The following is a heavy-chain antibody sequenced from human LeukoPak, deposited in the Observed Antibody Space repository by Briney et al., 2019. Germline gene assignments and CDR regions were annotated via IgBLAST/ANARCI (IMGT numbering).Heavy chain of an antibody. CDR1: GYTFTSYD. V-gene: IGHV1-8*01. CDR2: MDPNSGNT. Sequence: ASVKVSCKASGYTFTSYDINWVRQATGQGLEWMGWMDPNSGNTGYAQKFQGRVTMTRNTPISTAYMELSSLRSEDTAVYYCARGLSSSWYYYYYGMDVWGQGTTVTVSS. D-gene: IGHD6-13*01. J-gene: IGHJ6*02. CDR3: ARGLSSSWYYYYYGMDV.